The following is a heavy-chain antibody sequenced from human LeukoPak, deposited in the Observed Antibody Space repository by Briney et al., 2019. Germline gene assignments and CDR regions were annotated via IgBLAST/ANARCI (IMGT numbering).Heavy chain of an antibody. CDR2: IRYDGSNK. Sequence: PGGSLRLSCAASGFTFSSYGMHWVRQAPGKGLEWVAFIRYDGSNKYYADSVKGRFTISRDNSKNTLYLQMNSLRAEDTAVYYCAKDGCSGGSCHNWFDPWGQGTLVTVSS. CDR3: AKDGCSGGSCHNWFDP. J-gene: IGHJ5*02. V-gene: IGHV3-30*02. CDR1: GFTFSSYG. D-gene: IGHD2-15*01.